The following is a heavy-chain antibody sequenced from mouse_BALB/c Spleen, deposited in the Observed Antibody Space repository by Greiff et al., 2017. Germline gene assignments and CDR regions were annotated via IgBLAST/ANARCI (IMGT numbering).Heavy chain of an antibody. CDR1: GYSITSDYA. V-gene: IGHV3-2*02. CDR3: ARETTVVSNFDY. D-gene: IGHD1-1*01. J-gene: IGHJ2*01. Sequence: DVQLQESGPGLVKPSQSLSLTCTVTGYSITSDYAWNWIRQFPGNKLEWMGYISYSGSTSYNPSLKSRISITRDTSKNQFFLQLNSVTTEDTATYYCARETTVVSNFDYWGQGTTLTVSA. CDR2: ISYSGST.